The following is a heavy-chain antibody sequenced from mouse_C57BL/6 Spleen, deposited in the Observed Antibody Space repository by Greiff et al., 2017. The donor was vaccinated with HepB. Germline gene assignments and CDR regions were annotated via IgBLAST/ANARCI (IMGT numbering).Heavy chain of an antibody. D-gene: IGHD1-1*01. J-gene: IGHJ3*01. CDR3: ARPYGSSWFAY. Sequence: EVMLVESGGGLVQPGGSLKLSCAASGFTFSDYYMYWVRQTPEKRLEWVAYISNGGGSTYYPDNVKGRFTISRDNSKNTLYLQMSLLKSEDTAMYYCARPYGSSWFAYWGQGTLVTVSA. V-gene: IGHV5-12*01. CDR1: GFTFSDYY. CDR2: ISNGGGST.